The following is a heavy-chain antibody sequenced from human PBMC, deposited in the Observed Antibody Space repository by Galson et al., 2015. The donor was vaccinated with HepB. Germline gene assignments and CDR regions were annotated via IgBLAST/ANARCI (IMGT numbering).Heavy chain of an antibody. D-gene: IGHD3-16*01. J-gene: IGHJ3*02. CDR1: GFTFSSYG. Sequence: SLRLSCAVSGFTFSSYGMSWVRQAPGKGLEWVSGISGSGDETYYADSVTGRFTVSRDNSKNTLYLQMNGLSAEDTALYYCAKGRVGDPFPDASDIWGQGTMVTVSS. V-gene: IGHV3-23*01. CDR2: ISGSGDET. CDR3: AKGRVGDPFPDASDI.